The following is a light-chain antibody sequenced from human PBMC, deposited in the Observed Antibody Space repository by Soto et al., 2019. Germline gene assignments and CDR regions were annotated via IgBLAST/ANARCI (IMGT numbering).Light chain of an antibody. CDR3: TSYTSSDTWV. CDR2: EVS. CDR1: SSDVGGSNY. J-gene: IGLJ3*02. Sequence: QSALTQPASVSGSPGQSITISCTGTSSDVGGSNYVSWYQQYAGKAPKLMIFEVSNRPSGVSNRFSGSKSGNTASLTISGLQAEDEADYYCTSYTSSDTWVFGGGTKLTVL. V-gene: IGLV2-14*01.